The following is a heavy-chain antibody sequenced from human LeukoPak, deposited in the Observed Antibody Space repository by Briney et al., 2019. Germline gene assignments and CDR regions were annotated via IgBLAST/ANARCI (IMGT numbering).Heavy chain of an antibody. CDR2: IYYSGST. V-gene: IGHV4-30-4*08. CDR3: AREVGPYCSSTSCYTAYYYYMDV. Sequence: PSETLSLTCTVSGGSISSGDYHWSWIRQPPGKGLEWIGYIYYSGSTYYNPSLKSRVTISVDTSKNQFSLKLSSVTAADTVVYYCAREVGPYCSSTSCYTAYYYYMDVWGKGTTVTVSS. D-gene: IGHD2-2*02. J-gene: IGHJ6*03. CDR1: GGSISSGDYH.